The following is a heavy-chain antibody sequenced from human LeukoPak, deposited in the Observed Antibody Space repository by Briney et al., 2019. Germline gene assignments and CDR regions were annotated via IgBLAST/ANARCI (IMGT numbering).Heavy chain of an antibody. CDR3: ARYTGNPWAFDY. J-gene: IGHJ4*02. CDR1: GGSINSKSYY. CDR2: IYYSGST. V-gene: IGHV4-39*01. Sequence: SETLSLTCAVSGGSINSKSYYWGWIRQPPGKGLEWIGSIYYSGSTYYNPSLKSRVTISVDTSKNQFSLKLSSVTAADTAIYYCARYTGNPWAFDYWGQGTLVTVSS. D-gene: IGHD4-23*01.